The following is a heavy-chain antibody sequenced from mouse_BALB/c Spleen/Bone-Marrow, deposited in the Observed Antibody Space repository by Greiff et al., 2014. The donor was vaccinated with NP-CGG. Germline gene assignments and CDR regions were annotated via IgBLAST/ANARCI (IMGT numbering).Heavy chain of an antibody. CDR2: IYPGDGST. CDR1: GYTFTSYY. V-gene: IGHV1S56*01. J-gene: IGHJ4*01. Sequence: QVQLQQSGPELVKPGASVKMPCKASGYTFTSYYIHWVKQRPGQGLEWIGWIYPGDGSTKYNEKFKGKTTLTADKSSSTAYMLLSSLTSEDSAIYFCARGGGMDYWGQGTSVTVSS. CDR3: ARGGGMDY.